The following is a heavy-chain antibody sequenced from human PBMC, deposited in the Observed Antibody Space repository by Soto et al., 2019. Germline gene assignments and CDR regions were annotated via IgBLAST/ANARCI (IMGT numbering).Heavy chain of an antibody. CDR3: AGEISGTRAGKAGYGMDV. Sequence: ASVKVSCKASGYTFTGYYMHWVRQAPGQGLEWMGWINPNSGGTNYAQKFQGWVTMTRDTSISTAYMELSRLRSDDTAVYYCAGEISGTRAGKAGYGMDVWGQGTTVTVSS. V-gene: IGHV1-2*04. CDR1: GYTFTGYY. D-gene: IGHD1-7*01. J-gene: IGHJ6*02. CDR2: INPNSGGT.